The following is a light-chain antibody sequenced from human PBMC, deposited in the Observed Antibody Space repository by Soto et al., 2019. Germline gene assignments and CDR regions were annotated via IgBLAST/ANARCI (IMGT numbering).Light chain of an antibody. J-gene: IGLJ2*01. CDR1: SSDIGGYDY. CDR2: EVS. Sequence: QSVLTQPASVSGSPGQSITISCTGTSSDIGGYDYVSWYQQHPGKAPKLMIYEVSNRPSGVSNRFSGSKSGNTASLSISGLQADDEADYYCSSYTRSTTLIFGGGTQLTVL. CDR3: SSYTRSTTLI. V-gene: IGLV2-14*01.